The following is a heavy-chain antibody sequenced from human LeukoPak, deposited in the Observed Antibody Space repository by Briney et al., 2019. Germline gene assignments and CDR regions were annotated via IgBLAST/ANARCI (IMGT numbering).Heavy chain of an antibody. Sequence: GGSLRLSCAASGFTFSSHEMNWVRQAPGKGLEWVSYISNSGSTIYYADSVKGRFTISRDNATNSLYLQMNSLRAEDTAVYYCARRYSSGWSYYYYYGMDVWGQGTTVTVSS. CDR3: ARRYSSGWSYYYYYGMDV. V-gene: IGHV3-48*03. CDR1: GFTFSSHE. D-gene: IGHD6-19*01. J-gene: IGHJ6*02. CDR2: ISNSGSTI.